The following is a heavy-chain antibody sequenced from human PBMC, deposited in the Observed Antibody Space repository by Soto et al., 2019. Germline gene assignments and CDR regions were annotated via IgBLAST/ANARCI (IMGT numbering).Heavy chain of an antibody. D-gene: IGHD5-12*01. J-gene: IGHJ4*02. CDR3: ARGEMATMWYLDY. Sequence: YTASGVTMVSYSISWVRQAPGQGLEWMGNIIPMFDTTNYAQKFQGRVTITADKSTSTANMELSSLRSEDTAVYYCARGEMATMWYLDYWGQGTLVTVSS. CDR1: GVTMVSYS. CDR2: IIPMFDTT. V-gene: IGHV1-69*06.